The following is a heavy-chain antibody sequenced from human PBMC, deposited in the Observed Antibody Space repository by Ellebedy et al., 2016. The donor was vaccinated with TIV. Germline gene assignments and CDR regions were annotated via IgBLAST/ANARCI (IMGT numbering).Heavy chain of an antibody. Sequence: SGPTLVKPTQTLTLTCAFSGSSLNTHGVCVSWIRQPPGKALEWLARVDWNDQTYYSTSLKTRLTISKDASRNEVVLVMTNMDPVDTATYYCARTPSFRCTSSSGDGFDIWGRGTVVTVSS. V-gene: IGHV2-70*11. CDR1: GSSLNTHGVC. J-gene: IGHJ3*02. CDR3: ARTPSFRCTSSSGDGFDI. CDR2: VDWNDQT. D-gene: IGHD6-6*01.